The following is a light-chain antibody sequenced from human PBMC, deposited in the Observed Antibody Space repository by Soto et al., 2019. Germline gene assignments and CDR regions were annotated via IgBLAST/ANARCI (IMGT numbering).Light chain of an antibody. J-gene: IGKJ1*01. Sequence: EIVLTQSPGTLSLSPGERATLSCRASQTVSSIYLAWYQQKPGQAPRLLIYNGSSRATGIPDRFSGSESGTDFTLTISSLEPEDSALFYCQQRSYWPWTFGQGTKVDIK. CDR2: NGS. CDR1: QTVSSIY. CDR3: QQRSYWPWT. V-gene: IGKV3D-20*02.